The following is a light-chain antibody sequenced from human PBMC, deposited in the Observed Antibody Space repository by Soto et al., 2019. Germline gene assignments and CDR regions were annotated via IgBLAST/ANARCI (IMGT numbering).Light chain of an antibody. CDR3: GGWDDSLSGPV. V-gene: IGLV1-47*01. J-gene: IGLJ2*01. CDR2: RNN. CDR1: SSNIGSNY. Sequence: VLTQPPSASGTPGQRVNISCSGSSSNIGSNYVYWYRQFPGTAPKLLIQRNNQRPSGVPARSSGSKSGTSASLAISGLRSEDEADYYCGGWDDSLSGPVFGGGTKVTVL.